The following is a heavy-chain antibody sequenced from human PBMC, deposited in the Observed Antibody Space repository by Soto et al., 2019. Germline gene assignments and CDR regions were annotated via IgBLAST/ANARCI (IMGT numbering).Heavy chain of an antibody. V-gene: IGHV4-39*01. CDR1: GGSISSSSYY. CDR2: IYYSGST. J-gene: IGHJ6*02. CDR3: ASSAGGGTTYYYYGMDV. D-gene: IGHD1-7*01. Sequence: SETLSLTCTVSGGSISSSSYYWGWIRQPPGKGLGWIGSIYYSGSTYYNPSLKSRVTISVDTSKNQFSLKLSSVTAADTAVYYCASSAGGGTTYYYYGMDVWGQGTTVTVSS.